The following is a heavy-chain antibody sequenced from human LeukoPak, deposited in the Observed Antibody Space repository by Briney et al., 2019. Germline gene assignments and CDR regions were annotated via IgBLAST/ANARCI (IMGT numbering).Heavy chain of an antibody. J-gene: IGHJ4*02. Sequence: SQTLSLTCVVSGDSVSTTNGAWNWIRQSPSRGLEWLGRTYYRSKWYNDYAESMEGRMTISQDTSKNQYSLHLNSVTPDDTAVYYCARDLGTTGWHTFDYWGQGTLVTVSS. V-gene: IGHV6-1*01. CDR3: ARDLGTTGWHTFDY. CDR1: GDSVSTTNGA. D-gene: IGHD6-19*01. CDR2: TYYRSKWYN.